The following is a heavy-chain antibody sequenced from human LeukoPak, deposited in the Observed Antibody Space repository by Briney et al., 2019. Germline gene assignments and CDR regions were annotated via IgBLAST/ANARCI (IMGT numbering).Heavy chain of an antibody. CDR1: GFTFSS. J-gene: IGHJ1*01. CDR3: ARDRCSGGSCDSGAEYFQH. V-gene: IGHV3-33*01. D-gene: IGHD2-15*01. CDR2: IWYDGSKE. Sequence: GGSLRLSCAASGFTFSSMHWVRQVPGKGLVWVAVIWYDGSKEYYADSVKGRFTISRDNSKNTLYLQMNSLRAEDTAVYYCARDRCSGGSCDSGAEYFQHWGQGTLVTVSS.